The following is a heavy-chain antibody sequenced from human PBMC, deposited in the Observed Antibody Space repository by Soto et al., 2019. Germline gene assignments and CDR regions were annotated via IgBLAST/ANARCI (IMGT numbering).Heavy chain of an antibody. CDR3: ARIRISSPAYYYMDV. CDR1: GGSISSGGYY. V-gene: IGHV4-31*03. D-gene: IGHD6-6*01. J-gene: IGHJ6*03. Sequence: SQTLSLTCTVSGGSISSGGYYWSWIRQHPGKGLEWIGYIYYSGSTYYNPSLKSRVTISVDTSKNQFSLKLSSVTAADTAVYYCARIRISSPAYYYMDVWGKGTTVTVSS. CDR2: IYYSGST.